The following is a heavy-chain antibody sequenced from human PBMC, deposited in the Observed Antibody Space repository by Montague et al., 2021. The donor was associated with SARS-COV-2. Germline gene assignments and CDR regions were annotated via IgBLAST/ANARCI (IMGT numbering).Heavy chain of an antibody. CDR2: ISGSSSYT. D-gene: IGHD2-8*01. CDR3: ARDQSCSNGVCYTRGFDY. J-gene: IGHJ4*02. Sequence: SLRLSCAASRFTFSDYYMSWIRQAPEKGLEWISYISGSSSYTNYADSVKGRFTISRDNAKSSLYLQMNSLRAEDTAVYYCARDQSCSNGVCYTRGFDYWGQGTLVTVSS. V-gene: IGHV3-11*05. CDR1: RFTFSDYY.